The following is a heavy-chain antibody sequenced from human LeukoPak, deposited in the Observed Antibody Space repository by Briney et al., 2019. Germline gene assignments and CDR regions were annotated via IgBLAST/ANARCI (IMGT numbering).Heavy chain of an antibody. CDR1: GGSFSGYY. CDR2: INHSGST. Sequence: SETLSLTCAVYGGSFSGYYWSWIRQPPGKGLEWIGEINHSGSTNYSPSLKSRVTISVDTSKNQFSLKLSSVTAADTAVYYCARGRVLRFLEWLSDKPPYYFDYWGQGTLVTVSS. V-gene: IGHV4-34*01. D-gene: IGHD3-3*01. CDR3: ARGRVLRFLEWLSDKPPYYFDY. J-gene: IGHJ4*02.